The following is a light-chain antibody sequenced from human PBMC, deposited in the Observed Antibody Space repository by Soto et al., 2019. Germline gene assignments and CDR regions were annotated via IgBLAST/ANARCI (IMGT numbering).Light chain of an antibody. CDR1: QSISSCT. CDR3: QQYGSSLWA. CDR2: GAS. Sequence: PEKSATLSCGASQSISSCTFAWYQQKPAQAPRLLIYGASSRGTGIPDRFSGSGAGTEFTLTISRLEDEDFSVVYCQQYGSSLWAFGQGTKVDIK. V-gene: IGKV3-20*01. J-gene: IGKJ1*01.